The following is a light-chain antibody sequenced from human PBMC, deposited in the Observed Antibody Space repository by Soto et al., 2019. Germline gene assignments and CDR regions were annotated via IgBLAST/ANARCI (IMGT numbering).Light chain of an antibody. J-gene: IGKJ4*01. Sequence: DVQLTQSPSSLSAPVGDRVTITCQASQDITTYLHWYQQKPGKAPKLLISDASSLAPGVPSRFSGSGSGTDFSFTISSLQPEDSGIYYCQQYYDLPPLTFGGGSTVE. CDR2: DAS. CDR3: QQYYDLPPLT. CDR1: QDITTY. V-gene: IGKV1-33*01.